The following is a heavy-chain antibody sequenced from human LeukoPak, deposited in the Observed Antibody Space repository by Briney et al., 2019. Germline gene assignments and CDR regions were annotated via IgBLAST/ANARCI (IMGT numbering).Heavy chain of an antibody. Sequence: GGSLRLSCAAAGFTLSNYAMSWVRQAPGKGLEWVAALSGDGHSTFYADSVKGRFTISRDKFKNTLYLQMNSLRAEDTAVYYCAKGASVTSDVLDIWGQGTMVTVSS. V-gene: IGHV3-23*01. CDR3: AKGASVTSDVLDI. J-gene: IGHJ3*02. D-gene: IGHD4-11*01. CDR2: LSGDGHST. CDR1: GFTLSNYA.